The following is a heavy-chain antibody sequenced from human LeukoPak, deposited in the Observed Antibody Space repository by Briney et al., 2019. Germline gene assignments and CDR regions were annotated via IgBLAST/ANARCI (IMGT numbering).Heavy chain of an antibody. J-gene: IGHJ4*02. CDR1: GGSISSYY. V-gene: IGHV4-59*01. CDR2: IYYSGST. Sequence: SSETPSLTCTVSGGSISSYYGSWIRQPPGKGLEWSGYIYYSGSTNYNPSLKSRVTISVDTSKNQFSLKLSSVTAADTAVYYCARGGREYYFDYWGQGTLVTVSS. D-gene: IGHD3-10*01. CDR3: ARGGREYYFDY.